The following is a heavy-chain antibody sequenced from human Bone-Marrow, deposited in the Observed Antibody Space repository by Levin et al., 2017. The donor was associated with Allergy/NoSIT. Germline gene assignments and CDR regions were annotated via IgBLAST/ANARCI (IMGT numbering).Heavy chain of an antibody. CDR1: GLSFSSYA. V-gene: IGHV3-30*04. CDR3: ASPAKPGSNH. J-gene: IGHJ1*01. Sequence: GGSLRLSCAASGLSFSSYAMHWVRQAPGKGLEWVGNIADDGSHQHYADSVKGRFTISRDNSKNTLYLQMTSLRVEDTGLYFCASPAKPGSNHWGQGTLVTVSS. CDR2: IADDGSHQ.